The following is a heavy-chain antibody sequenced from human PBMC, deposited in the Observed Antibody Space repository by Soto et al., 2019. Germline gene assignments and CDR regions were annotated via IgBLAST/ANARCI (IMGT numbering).Heavy chain of an antibody. V-gene: IGHV3-30-3*01. CDR3: ARDFELVATSHYYGMDV. CDR1: GFTFSSYA. Sequence: QVQLVESGGGVVQPGRSLRLSCAASGFTFSSYAMHWVRQAPGKGLEWVAVISYDGSNKYYADSVKGRFTISRDNSKNTLYLQMNSLRAEDTAVYYCARDFELVATSHYYGMDVWGQGTTVTVSS. D-gene: IGHD5-12*01. CDR2: ISYDGSNK. J-gene: IGHJ6*02.